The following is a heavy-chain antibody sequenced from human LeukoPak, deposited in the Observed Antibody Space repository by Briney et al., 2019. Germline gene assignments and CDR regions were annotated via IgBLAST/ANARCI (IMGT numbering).Heavy chain of an antibody. V-gene: IGHV3-7*01. J-gene: IGHJ4*02. CDR2: INQDGSEK. D-gene: IGHD3-16*01. CDR1: GFTFSSCA. CDR3: ARESRPGGRLVDFDF. Sequence: GGSLRLSCAASGFTFSSCAMSWVRQAPGKGLEWVADINQDGSEKYYVDSVRGRFTISRDNAENSLYLQVSSLRAEDTALYFCARESRPGGRLVDFDFWGQGSLVTVSS.